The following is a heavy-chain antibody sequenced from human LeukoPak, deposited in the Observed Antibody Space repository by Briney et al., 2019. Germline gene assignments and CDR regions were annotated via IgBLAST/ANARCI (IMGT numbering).Heavy chain of an antibody. CDR2: IYTSGST. V-gene: IGHV4-61*02. CDR1: GGSISSGSYY. CDR3: ARDLIGAFDI. D-gene: IGHD3-22*01. J-gene: IGHJ3*02. Sequence: SETLSLTCTVSGGSISSGSYYWRWIRQPAGKGLEWIARIYTSGSTNYNPSLKSRVPISVDTSKNQFSLKLSSVTAADTAVYYCARDLIGAFDIWGQGTMVTVSS.